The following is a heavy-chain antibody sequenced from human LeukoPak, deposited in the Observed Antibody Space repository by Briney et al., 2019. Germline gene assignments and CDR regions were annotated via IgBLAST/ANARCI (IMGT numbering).Heavy chain of an antibody. J-gene: IGHJ4*02. Sequence: ASVKVSCKASGYTFTSYYMHWVRQAPGQGLEWMGIINPSGGSTNYAQKFQGRVTITADESTSTAYMELSSLRSEDTAVYYCAFRTITEMATTYDYWGQGTLVTVSS. CDR2: INPSGGST. CDR1: GYTFTSYY. CDR3: AFRTITEMATTYDY. V-gene: IGHV1-46*01. D-gene: IGHD5-24*01.